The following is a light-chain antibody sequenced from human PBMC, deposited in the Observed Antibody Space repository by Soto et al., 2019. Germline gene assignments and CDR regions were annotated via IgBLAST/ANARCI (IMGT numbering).Light chain of an antibody. CDR1: QDISIY. CDR3: QQYDSLTWT. J-gene: IGKJ1*01. Sequence: DIQMTQSPSSLSASVGDRVTITCLASQDISIYLNWYQQKLGKAPKLLIYDTSTLGAGVPARFSGSGSGTVFTLTINSLQPEDLATYYRQQYDSLTWTFGQGTRVEVK. V-gene: IGKV1-33*01. CDR2: DTS.